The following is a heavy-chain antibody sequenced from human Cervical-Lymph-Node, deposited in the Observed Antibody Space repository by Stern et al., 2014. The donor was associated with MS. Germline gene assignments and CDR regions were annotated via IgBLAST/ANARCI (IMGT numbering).Heavy chain of an antibody. Sequence: QVQLVQSGAEVKKPGTSVKVSCKASGGTFNSYAISWVRQAPGQGIECMGGFFHLFSTTHYAQKLQGRVTITADESRSTTYMELTSLRSDDTAVYYCARGGIGSSRLYYHFYGMDVWGQGTTVTVSS. J-gene: IGHJ6*02. V-gene: IGHV1-69*01. D-gene: IGHD6-6*01. CDR1: GGTFNSYA. CDR3: ARGGIGSSRLYYHFYGMDV. CDR2: FFHLFSTT.